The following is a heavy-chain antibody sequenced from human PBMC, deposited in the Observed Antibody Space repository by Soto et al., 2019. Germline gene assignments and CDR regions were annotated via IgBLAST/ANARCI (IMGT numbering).Heavy chain of an antibody. J-gene: IGHJ4*02. CDR3: ARENKMTASFDY. CDR1: GGSISSGGYY. V-gene: IGHV4-31*03. Sequence: SETLSLTCTVSGGSISSGGYYWSWIRQHPGKGLEWIGYIYYSGSTYYNPSLKSRVTISVDTSKNQFSLKLSSVTAADTAVYYRARENKMTASFDYWGQGTLVTVSS. CDR2: IYYSGST. D-gene: IGHD2-21*02.